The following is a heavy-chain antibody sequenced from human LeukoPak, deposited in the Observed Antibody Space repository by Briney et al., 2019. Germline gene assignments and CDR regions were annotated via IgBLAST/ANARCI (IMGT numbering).Heavy chain of an antibody. CDR3: ARHRGVNSGYYHFDY. V-gene: IGHV4-39*01. CDR2: IYYSGST. CDR1: GGSISSSSYY. Sequence: PSETLSLTCTVSGGSISSSSYYWGWIRQPPGKGLEWIGSIYYSGSTYYNPSLKSRVTISVDTSKNQFSLKLSSVTAADTAVYYCARHRGVNSGYYHFDYWGQGTLVTVSS. J-gene: IGHJ4*02. D-gene: IGHD3-22*01.